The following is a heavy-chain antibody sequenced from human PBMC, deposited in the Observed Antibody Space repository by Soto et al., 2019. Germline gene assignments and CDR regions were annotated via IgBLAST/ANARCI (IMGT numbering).Heavy chain of an antibody. Sequence: SETLSLTCTVSGASITNGNYYWGWIRQPPGKGLQWIGSSSYTGNTYFNPSLRSRVTISVDTSKNQFSLKLSSVTAADTAVYYCARRGSGSYSDYWGQGTLVPSPQ. CDR2: SSYTGNT. CDR1: GASITNGNYY. CDR3: ARRGSGSYSDY. J-gene: IGHJ4*02. V-gene: IGHV4-39*01. D-gene: IGHD3-10*01.